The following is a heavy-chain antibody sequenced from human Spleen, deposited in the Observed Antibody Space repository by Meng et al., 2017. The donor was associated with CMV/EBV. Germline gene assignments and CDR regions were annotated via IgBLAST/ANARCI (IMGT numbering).Heavy chain of an antibody. CDR2: ISTTSDYI. CDR1: GFIFSSYS. D-gene: IGHD2-2*01. J-gene: IGHJ6*02. V-gene: IGHV3-21*01. Sequence: GGSLRLSCAASGFIFSSYSINWVRQAPGKGLEWVSSISTTSDYIYYADSVKGRFTISRDNAKNSLYLQMNSLRPEDTAVYYCARDCRSRPSCSYPYYYGMDVWGQGTTVTVSS. CDR3: ARDCRSRPSCSYPYYYGMDV.